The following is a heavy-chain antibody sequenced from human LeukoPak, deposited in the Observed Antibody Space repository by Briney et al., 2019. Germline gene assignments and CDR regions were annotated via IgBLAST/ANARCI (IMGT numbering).Heavy chain of an antibody. V-gene: IGHV3-21*01. J-gene: IGHJ4*02. CDR2: ISSSSGYI. CDR1: RFAFTTYT. D-gene: IGHD4-17*01. CDR3: SRDPYDDYDY. Sequence: GGSLRLSCAAPRFAFTTYTLNWVRQAPGKGLEWVSSISSSSGYIYYADSVKGRFTISRDNAKSSLSLQMNSLRAEDTAVYYCSRDPYDDYDYWGQGTLVTVSS.